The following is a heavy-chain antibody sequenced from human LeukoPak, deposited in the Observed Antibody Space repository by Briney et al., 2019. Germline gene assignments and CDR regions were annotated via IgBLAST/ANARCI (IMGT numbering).Heavy chain of an antibody. D-gene: IGHD3-22*01. Sequence: ASVKVSCKASGYTFTGYYMHWVRQAPGQGLEWMGWINLNNDDTNYAQKFQGWVTMTRDTSISTAYMELSRLRSDDTAVYYCARGYYYDSSGYYQLDYWGQGTLVTVSS. CDR2: INLNNDDT. J-gene: IGHJ4*02. CDR3: ARGYYYDSSGYYQLDY. V-gene: IGHV1-2*04. CDR1: GYTFTGYY.